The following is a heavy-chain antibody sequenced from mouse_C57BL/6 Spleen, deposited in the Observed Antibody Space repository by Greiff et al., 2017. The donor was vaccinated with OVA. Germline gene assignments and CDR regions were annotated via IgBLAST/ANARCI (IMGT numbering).Heavy chain of an antibody. D-gene: IGHD2-4*01. J-gene: IGHJ3*01. CDR2: ISSGSSTI. V-gene: IGHV5-17*01. Sequence: EVKLMESGGGLVKPGGSLKLSCAASGFTFSDYGMHWVRQAPEKGLEWVAYISSGSSTIYYADTVKGRFTISRDNAKNTLFLQMTSLRSEDTAMYYCARDDYDGAWFAYWGQGTLVTVSA. CDR1: GFTFSDYG. CDR3: ARDDYDGAWFAY.